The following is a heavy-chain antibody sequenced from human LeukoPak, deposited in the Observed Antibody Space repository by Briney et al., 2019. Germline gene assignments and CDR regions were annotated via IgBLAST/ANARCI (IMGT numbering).Heavy chain of an antibody. D-gene: IGHD5-24*01. CDR1: GGSFSGYY. Sequence: SETLSLTCAVYGGSFSGYYWSWIRQPPGKGLEWIGSIYYSGITYYNPSLKSRVTISVDTSKNQFSLKLSSVTAADTTVFYCATSDGYNYYYFDYWGQGTLVTVSS. J-gene: IGHJ4*02. CDR3: ATSDGYNYYYFDY. V-gene: IGHV4-34*01. CDR2: IYYSGIT.